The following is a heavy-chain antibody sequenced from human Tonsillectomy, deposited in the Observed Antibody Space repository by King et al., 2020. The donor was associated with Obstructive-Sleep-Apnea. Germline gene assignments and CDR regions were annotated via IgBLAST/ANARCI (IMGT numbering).Heavy chain of an antibody. J-gene: IGHJ4*02. CDR2: IFSNDEK. CDR3: ARIRPLYDILTGYYRGTYFDY. D-gene: IGHD3-9*01. CDR1: GFSLSNARMG. V-gene: IGHV2-26*01. Sequence: TLKESGPVLVKPTETLTLTCTVSGFSLSNARMGVSWIRQPPGKALEWLAHIFSNDEKSYSTSLKSRLTISKDTSKSQVVLTMTNVDPVDTATYYCARIRPLYDILTGYYRGTYFDYWGQGTLVTVSS.